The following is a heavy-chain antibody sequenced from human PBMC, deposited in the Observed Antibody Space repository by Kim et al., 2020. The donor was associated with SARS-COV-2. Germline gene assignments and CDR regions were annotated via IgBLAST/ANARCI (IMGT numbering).Heavy chain of an antibody. D-gene: IGHD6-19*01. V-gene: IGHV3-30*18. Sequence: GGSLRLSCAASGFTFSSYGMHWVRQAPGKGLEWVAVISYDGSNKYYADSVKGRFTISRDNSKNTLYLQMNSLRAEDTAVYYCANGYSSGWYLKYWGQGTLVTVSS. CDR3: ANGYSSGWYLKY. CDR2: ISYDGSNK. J-gene: IGHJ4*02. CDR1: GFTFSSYG.